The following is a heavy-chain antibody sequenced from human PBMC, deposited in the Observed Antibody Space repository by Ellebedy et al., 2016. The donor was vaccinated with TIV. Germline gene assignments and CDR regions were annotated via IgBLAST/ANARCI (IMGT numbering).Heavy chain of an antibody. Sequence: AASVKVSCKVSGYTLTELSMHWVRQAPGKGLEWMGGFDPEDGETIYAQKFQGRVTMTEDTSTDTAYMELRSLRSEDTAVYYCATDIVGATWNWFDPWGQGTLVTVSS. CDR2: FDPEDGET. V-gene: IGHV1-24*01. CDR1: GYTLTELS. CDR3: ATDIVGATWNWFDP. J-gene: IGHJ5*02. D-gene: IGHD1-26*01.